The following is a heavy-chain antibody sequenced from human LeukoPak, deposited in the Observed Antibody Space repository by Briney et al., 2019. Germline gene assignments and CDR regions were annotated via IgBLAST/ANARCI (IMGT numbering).Heavy chain of an antibody. V-gene: IGHV3-48*01. J-gene: IGHJ4*02. CDR3: AREGGSGSYLYS. D-gene: IGHD3-10*01. CDR2: ISNSGSNT. CDR1: GFTFSSYN. Sequence: GGSLRLSCAASGFTFSSYNMNWVRQAPGKGLEWTSYISNSGSNTFYADSVKGRFTTSRDNAENSLYLQMNSLKADDTAVYYCAREGGSGSYLYSWGQGTLVTVSS.